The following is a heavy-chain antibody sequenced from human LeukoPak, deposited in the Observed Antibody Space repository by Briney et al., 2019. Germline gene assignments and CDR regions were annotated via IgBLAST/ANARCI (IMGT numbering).Heavy chain of an antibody. CDR2: IYYSGST. Sequence: SETLSLTCTVSGGSLSSSSYYWGWIRQPPGKGLEWIGSIYYSGSTYFNPSLKSRVTISVDTSKNQFSLKLGSVTAADTAVYYCARVVLWFGGPYYYMDVWGEGTTVTVSS. J-gene: IGHJ6*03. V-gene: IGHV4-39*01. CDR3: ARVVLWFGGPYYYMDV. CDR1: GGSLSSSSYY. D-gene: IGHD3-10*01.